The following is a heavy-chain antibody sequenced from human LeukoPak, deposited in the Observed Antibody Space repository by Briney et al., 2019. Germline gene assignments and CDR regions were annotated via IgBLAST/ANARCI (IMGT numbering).Heavy chain of an antibody. CDR2: INPNSGGT. CDR1: GYTFTGYY. J-gene: IGHJ4*02. Sequence: ASVKVSCKASGYTFTGYYLHWVRQAPGQGLEWMGWINPNSGGTNYARKFQGRVTMTRDTSISTAYMELSRLRSDDTALYYCAREGMGGTTLFDYWGQGTLVTVSS. D-gene: IGHD1-26*01. CDR3: AREGMGGTTLFDY. V-gene: IGHV1-2*02.